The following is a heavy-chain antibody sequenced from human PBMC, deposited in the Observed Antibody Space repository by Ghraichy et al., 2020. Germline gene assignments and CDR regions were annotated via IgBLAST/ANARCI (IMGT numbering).Heavy chain of an antibody. J-gene: IGHJ6*02. Sequence: SETLSLTCTVSGGSISSYYWSWIRQPAGKGLEWIGRIYTSGSTNYNPSLKSRVTMSVDTSKNQFSLKLSSVTAADTAVYYCARDQDSSAAYYYYYGMDVWGQGTTVTVSS. V-gene: IGHV4-4*07. CDR3: ARDQDSSAAYYYYYGMDV. CDR2: IYTSGST. D-gene: IGHD3-22*01. CDR1: GGSISSYY.